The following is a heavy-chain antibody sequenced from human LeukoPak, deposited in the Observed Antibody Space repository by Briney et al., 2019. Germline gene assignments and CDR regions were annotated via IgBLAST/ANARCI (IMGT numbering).Heavy chain of an antibody. D-gene: IGHD6-19*01. CDR3: AKVNPPRGGRSGWYEANDY. Sequence: GGSLRLSCAASGFTFSSYAMSWVRQAPGKGLEWVSAISGSGGSTNYADSVKGRFTISRDNSKNTLYLQMNSLRAEDTAVYYCAKVNPPRGGRSGWYEANDYWGQGTLVTVSS. J-gene: IGHJ4*02. V-gene: IGHV3-23*01. CDR1: GFTFSSYA. CDR2: ISGSGGST.